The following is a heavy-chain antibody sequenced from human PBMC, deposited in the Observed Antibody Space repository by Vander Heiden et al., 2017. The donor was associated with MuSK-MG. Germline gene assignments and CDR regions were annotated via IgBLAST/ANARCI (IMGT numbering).Heavy chain of an antibody. D-gene: IGHD5-12*01. J-gene: IGHJ4*02. V-gene: IGHV3-7*01. CDR2: IKKDGSEM. CDR3: ATGGGYPDF. CDR1: GFTFRRYW. Sequence: DVQLVESGGGMVQTGGSLRLSCSTSGFTFRRYWMCWVRQAPGKGLEWVANIKKDGSEMYYVDSVKGRFIISRDNAKDSLYLEMNSLRADDTAVYYCATGGGYPDFWGQGTLVTVSS.